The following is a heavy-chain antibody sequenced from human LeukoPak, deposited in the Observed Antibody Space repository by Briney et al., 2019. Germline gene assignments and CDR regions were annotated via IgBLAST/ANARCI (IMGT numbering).Heavy chain of an antibody. J-gene: IGHJ4*02. Sequence: ASVKVSCKASGYAFTSSAISWVRQAPGQGLEWMGIINCSGGSTSYAQKFQGRVTMTRDTSTSTVYMELSSLRSEDTAVYYCARGSSAGDYWGQGTLVTVSS. D-gene: IGHD6-6*01. CDR3: ARGSSAGDY. V-gene: IGHV1-46*01. CDR2: INCSGGST. CDR1: GYAFTSSA.